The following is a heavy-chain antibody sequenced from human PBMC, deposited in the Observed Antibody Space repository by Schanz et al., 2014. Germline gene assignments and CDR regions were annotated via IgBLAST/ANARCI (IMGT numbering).Heavy chain of an antibody. Sequence: QEQLVQSGAEAKEPGASVKVSCKASGYSFIDHYMLWVGQAPGKGLEYMGRINPDRGCIKYAQKIQSRVTVTSDASVKTGYMDLGTLASDDTADYYSARGVQFGDAWGQGTTVTVSS. CDR1: GYSFIDHY. J-gene: IGHJ6*02. CDR3: ARGVQFGDA. CDR2: INPDRGCI. D-gene: IGHD3-16*01. V-gene: IGHV1-2*06.